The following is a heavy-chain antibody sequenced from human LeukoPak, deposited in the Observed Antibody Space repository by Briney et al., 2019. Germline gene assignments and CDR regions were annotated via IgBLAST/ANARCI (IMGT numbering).Heavy chain of an antibody. Sequence: PGGSPRLSCAASGFSFSSHWMHWGRRAPGEGRVWVSRVNSDGGETNYADSVKGRVTISRDNATNTLYLQMNGLSVQDAAMYYCVRGHVAGSDRHWDYWGQGSLASDSS. CDR1: GFSFSSHW. D-gene: IGHD6-19*01. CDR3: VRGHVAGSDRHWDY. J-gene: IGHJ4*02. CDR2: VNSDGGET. V-gene: IGHV3-74*01.